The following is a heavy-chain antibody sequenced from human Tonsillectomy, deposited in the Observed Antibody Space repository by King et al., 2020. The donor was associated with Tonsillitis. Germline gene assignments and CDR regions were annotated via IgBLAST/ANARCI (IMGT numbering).Heavy chain of an antibody. CDR1: GDSISCNSYY. J-gene: IGHJ4*02. CDR3: ARAVGYGPLYYFDY. D-gene: IGHD5-18*01. CDR2: IYFSGYT. V-gene: IGHV4-39*01. Sequence: LQLQESGPGLVKPSETLSLTCTVSGDSISCNSYYWGWIRQPPGKGLEWIASIYFSGYTYYNPSLKSRVTISVDTSKSQFSLKLSSVTAADTAVYYCARAVGYGPLYYFDYWGQGALVTVSS.